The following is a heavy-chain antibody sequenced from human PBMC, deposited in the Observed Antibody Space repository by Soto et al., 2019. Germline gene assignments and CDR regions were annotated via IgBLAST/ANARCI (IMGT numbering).Heavy chain of an antibody. CDR1: GGSFSGYY. D-gene: IGHD6-19*01. CDR2: INHSGST. J-gene: IGHJ4*02. CDR3: AMGRASSGWSG. Sequence: PSETLSLTCAVYGGSFSGYYWSWIRQPPGKGLEWIGEINHSGSTNYNPSLKSRVTISVDTSKNQFSLKLSSVTAANTAVYYCAMGRASSGWSGWGQGTLVTVSS. V-gene: IGHV4-34*01.